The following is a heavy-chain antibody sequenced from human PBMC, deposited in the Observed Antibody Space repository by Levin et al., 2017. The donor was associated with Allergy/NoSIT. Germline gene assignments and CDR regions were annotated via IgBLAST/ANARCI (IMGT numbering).Heavy chain of an antibody. CDR3: AKDLAEGGYYYYYGMDV. Sequence: LSLTCAASGFTFDDYAMHWVRQAPGKGLEWVSGISWNSGSIGYADSVKGRFTISRDNAKNSLYLQMNSLRAEDTALYYCAKDLAEGGYYYYYGMDVWGQGTTVTVSS. CDR2: ISWNSGSI. J-gene: IGHJ6*02. CDR1: GFTFDDYA. V-gene: IGHV3-9*01.